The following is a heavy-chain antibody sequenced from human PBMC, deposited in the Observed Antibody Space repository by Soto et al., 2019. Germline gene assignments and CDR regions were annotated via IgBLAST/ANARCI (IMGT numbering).Heavy chain of an antibody. D-gene: IGHD2-2*01. J-gene: IGHJ6*02. V-gene: IGHV4-59*01. CDR3: ARDLGGCSSTSCYYGMDV. Sequence: SETLSLTCTVSGGSISSYYWSWIRQPPGKGLEWIGYIYYSGSTNYNPSLKSRVTISVDTSKNQFSLKLSSVTAADTAAYYCARDLGGCSSTSCYYGMDVWGQGTTVTVSS. CDR2: IYYSGST. CDR1: GGSISSYY.